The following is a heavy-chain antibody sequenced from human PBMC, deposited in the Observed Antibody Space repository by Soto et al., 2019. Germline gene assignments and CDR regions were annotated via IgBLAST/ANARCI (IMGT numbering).Heavy chain of an antibody. J-gene: IGHJ4*02. CDR2: IWYDGSNK. Sequence: QVQLVESGGGVVQPGRSLRLSCAASGFTFSSYGMHWVRQAPGKGLEWVAVIWYDGSNKYYADYVKGRFTISRDNSKNTLYLQKNSLRAEDTAVYYCASTMTTVTSYDYWGQGTLVTVSS. CDR1: GFTFSSYG. V-gene: IGHV3-33*01. D-gene: IGHD4-17*01. CDR3: ASTMTTVTSYDY.